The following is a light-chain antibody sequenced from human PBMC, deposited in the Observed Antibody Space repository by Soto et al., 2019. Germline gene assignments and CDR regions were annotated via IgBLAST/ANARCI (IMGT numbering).Light chain of an antibody. V-gene: IGKV1-5*01. CDR2: DAS. Sequence: DIQMTQSPSTLSASVGDRVTITCRASQSISSWLAWYQQKPGKAPKLLIYDASSLESGVPSRFSGSGFGTEFTLTISSLQPDDFATYYCQQYNSYSQGSTFGQGTKLEIK. J-gene: IGKJ2*01. CDR1: QSISSW. CDR3: QQYNSYSQGST.